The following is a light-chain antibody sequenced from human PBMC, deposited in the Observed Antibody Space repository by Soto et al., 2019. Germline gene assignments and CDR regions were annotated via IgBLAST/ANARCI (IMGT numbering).Light chain of an antibody. CDR3: RQYGGTPRT. Sequence: EIVLTQSPGTLSLSPGERATLSCRASQSVTGSYLAWYQQKPGQAPRLLIYGASSRATGITDRFSGSESGTDFTLTIARREPEDFAVYYCRQYGGTPRTFGQGTKVEMK. V-gene: IGKV3-20*01. CDR2: GAS. CDR1: QSVTGSY. J-gene: IGKJ1*01.